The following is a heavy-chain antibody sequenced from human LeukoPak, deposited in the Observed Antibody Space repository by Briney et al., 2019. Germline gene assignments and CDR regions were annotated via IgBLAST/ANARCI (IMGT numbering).Heavy chain of an antibody. CDR2: INHSGTT. V-gene: IGHV4-34*01. Sequence: SETLSLTCGGYGGSFSDYYWTWIRQPPGKGLEWIGEINHSGTTNYNPSLKSRVTISVDTSKSQFSLKLTSVTAADTAVYYCARGRTGDVWGKGTTVTVSS. CDR3: ARGRTGDV. J-gene: IGHJ6*03. CDR1: GGSFSDYY. D-gene: IGHD3/OR15-3a*01.